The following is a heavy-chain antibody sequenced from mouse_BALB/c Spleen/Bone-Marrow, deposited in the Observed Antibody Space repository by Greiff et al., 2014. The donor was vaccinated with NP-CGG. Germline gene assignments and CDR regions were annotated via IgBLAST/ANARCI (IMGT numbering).Heavy chain of an antibody. V-gene: IGHV1S135*01. D-gene: IGHD2-14*01. CDR1: GHAFTNYN. CDR2: IDPYSGGT. CDR3: SRGVLAYFDY. Sequence: EVQLQQSGPELVKPGASVKVSCKASGHAFTNYNMNWVKQSHGKSLEWIGYIDPYSGGTNYNQKFRGKATLTVDKSSSTAYMHLNSLTSEDSAVYYCSRGVLAYFDYWGQGTTLTVSS. J-gene: IGHJ2*01.